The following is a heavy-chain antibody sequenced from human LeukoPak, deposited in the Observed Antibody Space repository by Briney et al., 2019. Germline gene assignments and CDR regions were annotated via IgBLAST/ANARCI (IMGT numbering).Heavy chain of an antibody. Sequence: SETLSLTCTLSGGSIGTYYWSWIRQSPGKGLEWIGYIYVTVTRYNPYLQSRVTISLDRSRHQFFLKMSSMTAADTAVYYCARHIGGGIEDMDVWGKGTKVIVSS. J-gene: IGHJ6*03. CDR2: IYVTVT. D-gene: IGHD3-16*02. CDR1: GGSIGTYY. V-gene: IGHV4-59*08. CDR3: ARHIGGGIEDMDV.